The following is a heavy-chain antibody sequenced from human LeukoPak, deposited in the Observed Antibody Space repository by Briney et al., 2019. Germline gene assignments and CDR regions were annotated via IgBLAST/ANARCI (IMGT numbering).Heavy chain of an antibody. CDR2: ISSSSSYI. J-gene: IGHJ4*02. CDR1: GFTFSSYW. CDR3: ARAFSSGWHFDY. Sequence: GGSLRLSCAASGFTFSSYWMHWVRQAPGKGLEWVSSISSSSSYIYYADSVKGRFTISRDNAKNSLYLQMNSLRAEDTAVYYCARAFSSGWHFDYWGQGILVTVSS. V-gene: IGHV3-21*01. D-gene: IGHD6-19*01.